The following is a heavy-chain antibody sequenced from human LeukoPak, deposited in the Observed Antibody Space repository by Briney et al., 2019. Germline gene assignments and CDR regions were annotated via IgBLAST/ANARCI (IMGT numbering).Heavy chain of an antibody. D-gene: IGHD4-17*01. J-gene: IGHJ4*02. Sequence: QSGGSLRLSCAASGFTFSSYGMSWVRQAPGKGLEWVSGITGSGGSTYYADSVKGRFTISRDNLKNTLYLQMNSLRAEDTAVYYCAKKKVTKSFDYWGQGTLVTVSS. CDR1: GFTFSSYG. CDR2: ITGSGGST. V-gene: IGHV3-23*01. CDR3: AKKKVTKSFDY.